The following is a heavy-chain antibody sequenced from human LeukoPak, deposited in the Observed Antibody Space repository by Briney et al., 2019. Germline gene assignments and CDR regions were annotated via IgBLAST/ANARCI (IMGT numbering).Heavy chain of an antibody. CDR1: GFTFDDYG. CDR3: ARARATHYYGSRFDP. D-gene: IGHD3-10*01. V-gene: IGHV3-20*04. Sequence: RAGGSLRLSRAASGFTFDDYGMSWVRQAPGKGLESVSGINWNGGSTGYADSVKGRFTISRDNAKNSLYLQMNSLRAEDTALYYCARARATHYYGSRFDPWGQGTLVTVSS. CDR2: INWNGGST. J-gene: IGHJ5*02.